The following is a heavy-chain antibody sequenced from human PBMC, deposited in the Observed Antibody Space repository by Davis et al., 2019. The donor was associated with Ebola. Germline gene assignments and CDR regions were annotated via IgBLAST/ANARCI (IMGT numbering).Heavy chain of an antibody. CDR3: ARAHSIWNYDS. D-gene: IGHD1-7*01. Sequence: GESLKISCAASGFSFSSYWMHWVRQAPGKGLVWVSRIYSDASSTNYADSVKGRFTISRDNAKNTLYLQMNSLRAEDTAVYYCARAHSIWNYDSWGQGTLVTVSS. J-gene: IGHJ5*01. CDR2: IYSDASST. CDR1: GFSFSSYW. V-gene: IGHV3-74*01.